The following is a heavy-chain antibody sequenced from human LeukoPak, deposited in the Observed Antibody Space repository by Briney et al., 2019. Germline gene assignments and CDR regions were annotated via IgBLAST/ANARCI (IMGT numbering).Heavy chain of an antibody. CDR3: AYSFTAIFGVVPPFDP. V-gene: IGHV2-5*01. CDR1: GFSLSTSGVG. J-gene: IGHJ5*02. D-gene: IGHD3-3*01. Sequence: ESGPTLVNPTQTLTLTCTFSGFSLSTSGVGVGWIRQPPGKALEWLALIYWNDDKRYSPSLKSRLTITKDTSKNQVVLTMTNMDPVDTATYYRAYSFTAIFGVVPPFDPWGQGTLVTVSS. CDR2: IYWNDDK.